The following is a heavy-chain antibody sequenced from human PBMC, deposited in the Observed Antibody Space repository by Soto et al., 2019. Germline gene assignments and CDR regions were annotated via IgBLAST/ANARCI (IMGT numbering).Heavy chain of an antibody. V-gene: IGHV3-23*01. D-gene: IGHD4-17*01. Sequence: EVQLLESGGGLVQPGGSLRLSSAASGFTFSSYAMSWVRQAPGKGLEWVSAISGSGFSTYYADSVKSRFTVSRDPSKNTLFLPMDRLRAEDTTVYCGAKAPGDYPSDYFDYWGQGTLVTVSS. CDR3: AKAPGDYPSDYFDY. CDR1: GFTFSSYA. CDR2: ISGSGFST. J-gene: IGHJ4*02.